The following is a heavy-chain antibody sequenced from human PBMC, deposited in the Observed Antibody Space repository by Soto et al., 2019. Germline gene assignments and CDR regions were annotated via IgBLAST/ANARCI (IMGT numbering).Heavy chain of an antibody. J-gene: IGHJ6*02. Sequence: EVQLVESGGGLVQPGGSLRLSCAASGFTFSSYDMHWVRQATGKGLEWVSAIGTAGDTYYPGSVKGRFTISRENAKNSLYLQMNSLRAEDTAVYYCARSTPRFLEWLLSGYYYYYGMDVWGRGTTVTVSS. D-gene: IGHD3-3*01. CDR1: GFTFSSYD. CDR3: ARSTPRFLEWLLSGYYYYYGMDV. CDR2: IGTAGDT. V-gene: IGHV3-13*01.